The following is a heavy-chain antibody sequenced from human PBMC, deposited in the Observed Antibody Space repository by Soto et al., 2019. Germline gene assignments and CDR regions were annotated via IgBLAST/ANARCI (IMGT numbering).Heavy chain of an antibody. CDR1: GFTLSDHY. CDR2: SRDKAQGYST. V-gene: IGHV3-72*01. J-gene: IGHJ4*02. D-gene: IGHD3-22*01. CDR3: VRTTYFSDSSGYTSCFDY. Sequence: EVQLVESGGGLVQPGGSLRLSCAASGFTLSDHYIDWVRQAPGKGLEWVGRSRDKAQGYSTEYAASVKGRFTTSRDDSMTTLYLQMNSMKHEDTAVYYCVRTTYFSDSSGYTSCFDYWGQGNLVTVSS.